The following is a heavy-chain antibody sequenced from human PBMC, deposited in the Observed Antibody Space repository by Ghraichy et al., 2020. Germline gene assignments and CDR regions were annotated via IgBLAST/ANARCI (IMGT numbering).Heavy chain of an antibody. CDR3: ARAPSGGTAAGARYYYYMDV. V-gene: IGHV4-59*01. CDR1: GGSISNYY. D-gene: IGHD6-13*01. J-gene: IGHJ6*03. CDR2: IYYSGST. Sequence: SETLSLTCTVSGGSISNYYWSWIRQPPGKGLEWIGYIYYSGSTNYNPSLKSRVTISVDTSKNQFSLKLSSGTAADTAVYYCARAPSGGTAAGARYYYYMDVWGKGTTVTVSS.